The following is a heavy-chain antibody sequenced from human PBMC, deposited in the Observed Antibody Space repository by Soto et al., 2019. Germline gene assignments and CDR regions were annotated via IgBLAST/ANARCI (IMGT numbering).Heavy chain of an antibody. CDR3: AHRVLRAVFGLVTTTAIYFDF. D-gene: IGHD3-3*01. CDR1: GFSLTTSGVG. J-gene: IGHJ4*02. CDR2: IYWDDDK. Sequence: QITLNESGPTVVKPTETLTLTCTFSGFSLTTSGVGVGWVRQSPGKAPVWLAFIYWDDDKRYSTSLKSRLTITQDTSKNQVVLTMANVDPADTATYYCAHRVLRAVFGLVTTTAIYFDFWGQGTPVVVSS. V-gene: IGHV2-5*02.